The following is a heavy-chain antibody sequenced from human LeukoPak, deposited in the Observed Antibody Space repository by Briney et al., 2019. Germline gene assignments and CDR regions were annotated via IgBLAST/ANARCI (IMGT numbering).Heavy chain of an antibody. V-gene: IGHV3-23*01. CDR1: GFTFSSYA. CDR2: ISGSGGST. J-gene: IGHJ4*02. CDR3: ARDSYYYGSGSYYSD. D-gene: IGHD3-10*01. Sequence: GGSLRLSCAASGFTFSSYAMSWVRQAPGRGLEWVSAISGSGGSTYYADSVKGRFTISRDNSKNTLYLQMNSLRAEDTAVYYCARDSYYYGSGSYYSDWGQGTLVTVSS.